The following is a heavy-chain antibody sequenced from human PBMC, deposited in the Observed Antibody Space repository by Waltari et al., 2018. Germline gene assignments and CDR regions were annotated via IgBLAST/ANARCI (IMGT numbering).Heavy chain of an antibody. D-gene: IGHD6-19*01. CDR3: ATKRESSASGFDY. CDR1: GGSISSSSYY. Sequence: QLQLQESGPGLVKPSETLSFTCTVSGGSISSSSYYWGWIRQPPGKGLEWIGSIYYSGSTYYNPSLKSRVTISEDTSKNQFSLKLSSVTAADTAVYYCATKRESSASGFDYWGQGTLVTVSS. V-gene: IGHV4-39*01. J-gene: IGHJ4*02. CDR2: IYYSGST.